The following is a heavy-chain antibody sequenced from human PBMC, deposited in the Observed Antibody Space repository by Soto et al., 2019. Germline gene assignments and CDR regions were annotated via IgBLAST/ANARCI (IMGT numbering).Heavy chain of an antibody. D-gene: IGHD3-16*01. CDR2: TSYDGSDK. Sequence: QVQLVESGGGVVQPGTSLRVSCVGSGFTFRSYVMHWVRQAPGKGLEWVALTSYDGSDKYYDDSVRGRFTISRDNSRNTVELQMDSLSLEDTALYYCARWGTTGGLDVWGQGTLVSV. J-gene: IGHJ1*01. CDR1: GFTFRSYV. V-gene: IGHV3-30*19. CDR3: ARWGTTGGLDV.